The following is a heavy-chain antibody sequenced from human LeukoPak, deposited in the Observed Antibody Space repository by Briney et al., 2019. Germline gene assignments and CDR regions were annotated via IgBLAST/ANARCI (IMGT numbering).Heavy chain of an antibody. CDR3: ARRMATTNKYYFDY. J-gene: IGHJ4*02. D-gene: IGHD5-24*01. V-gene: IGHV4-59*08. CDR2: IYYSGST. CDR1: GGSISSYY. Sequence: SETLSLTCTVSGGSISSYYWSWIRQPPGMGLEYIGYIYYSGSTNYNPSLKSRVTISVDTSNNQFSLKLSSVTAADTAVYYCARRMATTNKYYFDYWGQGTLVTVSS.